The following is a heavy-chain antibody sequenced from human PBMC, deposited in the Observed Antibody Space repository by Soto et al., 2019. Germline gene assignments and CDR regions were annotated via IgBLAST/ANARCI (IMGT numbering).Heavy chain of an antibody. CDR1: GVSMSSYY. CDR2: IFYAGST. V-gene: IGHV4-59*08. CDR3: ARRIVATETVGY. J-gene: IGHJ4*02. Sequence: PSETLSLTCAVSGVSMSSYYWNWIRQPPGRGLEWIGVIFYAGSTKYNASLKRRLTISVDTTKKQISLTVTSVAAADTAVYYCARRIVATETVGYWGPGTLVPLSS. D-gene: IGHD5-12*01.